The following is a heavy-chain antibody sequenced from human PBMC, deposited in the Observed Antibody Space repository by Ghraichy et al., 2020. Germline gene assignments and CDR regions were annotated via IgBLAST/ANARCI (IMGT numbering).Heavy chain of an antibody. J-gene: IGHJ3*02. Sequence: SETLSLTCTVSGGSISSYYWSWIRQPLGKGLEWIGYIYYSGSTNYNPSLKSRVTISVDTSKNQFSLKLSSVTAADTAVYYCARVTRHTPAFDIWGQGTMVTVSS. D-gene: IGHD4-23*01. CDR2: IYYSGST. CDR1: GGSISSYY. CDR3: ARVTRHTPAFDI. V-gene: IGHV4-59*01.